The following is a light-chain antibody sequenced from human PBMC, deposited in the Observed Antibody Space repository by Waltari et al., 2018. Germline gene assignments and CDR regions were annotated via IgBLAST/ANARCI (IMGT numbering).Light chain of an antibody. Sequence: EIVLTQSPGNLSLSPGERATLSCRASRTVRTTYLAWYQQKPGQAPTLLIYGASSRATGIPDRFSGSVSGTDFSRTISSLEPEDFAVYYCQQYDISPLTFGGGTKVEIK. CDR1: RTVRTTY. J-gene: IGKJ4*01. CDR3: QQYDISPLT. V-gene: IGKV3-20*01. CDR2: GAS.